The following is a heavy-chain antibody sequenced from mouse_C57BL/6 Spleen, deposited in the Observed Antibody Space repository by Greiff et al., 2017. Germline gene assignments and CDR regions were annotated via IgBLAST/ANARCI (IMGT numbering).Heavy chain of an antibody. CDR1: GYTFTSYW. D-gene: IGHD4-1*01. CDR2: IDPSDSYT. Sequence: VQLQQPGAELVMPGASVKLSCTASGYTFTSYWMHWVKQRPGQGLEWIGEIDPSDSYTNYNQKFKGKSTLTVDESSSTAYMQLSSLTSEDSAVYYCARGANWAVFDYWGQGTTLTVSS. CDR3: ARGANWAVFDY. V-gene: IGHV1-69*01. J-gene: IGHJ2*01.